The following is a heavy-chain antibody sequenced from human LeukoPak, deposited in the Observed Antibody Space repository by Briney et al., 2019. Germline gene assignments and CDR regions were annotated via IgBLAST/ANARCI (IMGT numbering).Heavy chain of an antibody. Sequence: GASVKVSCKASGYTFTSYGISWVRQAPGQGLEWMGWISAYNGNTNYAQKLQGRVTMTTDTSTSTAYMELRSLRSDDTAVYYCARDLLVVAATPWFDPWGQGTLVTVSS. CDR3: ARDLLVVAATPWFDP. V-gene: IGHV1-18*01. CDR2: ISAYNGNT. J-gene: IGHJ5*02. D-gene: IGHD2-15*01. CDR1: GYTFTSYG.